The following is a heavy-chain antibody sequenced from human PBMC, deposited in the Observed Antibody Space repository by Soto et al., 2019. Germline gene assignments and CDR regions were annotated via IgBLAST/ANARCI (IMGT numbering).Heavy chain of an antibody. CDR1: GGSFSGYY. V-gene: IGHV4-34*01. CDR3: ARGALYDYIWGSYRQADAFDI. D-gene: IGHD3-16*02. CDR2: INHSGST. Sequence: QVQLQQWGAGLLKPSETLSLTCAVYGGSFSGYYWSWIRQPPGKGLEWIGEINHSGSTNYNPSLKSRVTISVDTSKNQFSLKLSSVTAADTAVYYSARGALYDYIWGSYRQADAFDIWGQGTMVTVSS. J-gene: IGHJ3*02.